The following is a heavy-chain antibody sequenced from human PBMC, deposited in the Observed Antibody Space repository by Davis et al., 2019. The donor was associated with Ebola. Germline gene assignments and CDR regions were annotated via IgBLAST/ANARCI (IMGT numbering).Heavy chain of an antibody. Sequence: PGGSLRLSCAASGFTFSNYAMSWVRQAPGKGLEWVSAISGSGRDTYYADSVKGRFTISRDNSKNTLYLQMNSLRTEDTALYYCARSCSSTNCYPDYWGQGTLVTVSS. D-gene: IGHD2-2*01. V-gene: IGHV3-23*01. CDR3: ARSCSSTNCYPDY. J-gene: IGHJ4*02. CDR1: GFTFSNYA. CDR2: ISGSGRDT.